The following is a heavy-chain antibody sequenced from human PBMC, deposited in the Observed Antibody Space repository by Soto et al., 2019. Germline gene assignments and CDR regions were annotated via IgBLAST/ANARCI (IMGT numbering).Heavy chain of an antibody. J-gene: IGHJ4*02. Sequence: SGTLSLTCTVAGASISSSSYYWSWIRQPPGKGLEWIGYIYYSGSTNYNPSLKSRVTVSVDTSKNQISLKLRSVTAADTAVYYCARHDGRYSGYDYGNYFDYWGQGTLVTVSS. V-gene: IGHV4-61*05. CDR1: GASISSSSYY. CDR2: IYYSGST. D-gene: IGHD5-12*01. CDR3: ARHDGRYSGYDYGNYFDY.